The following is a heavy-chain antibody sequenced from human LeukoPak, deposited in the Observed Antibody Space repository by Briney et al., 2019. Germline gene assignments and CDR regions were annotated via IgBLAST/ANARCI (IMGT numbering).Heavy chain of an antibody. V-gene: IGHV3-21*01. D-gene: IGHD2-15*01. CDR3: ARGRYCSGGSCYVDY. CDR1: GFTFSSYS. J-gene: IGHJ4*02. CDR2: ISSSSSYI. Sequence: GGSLRLSCAASGFTFSSYSMNWVRQAPGKGLEWVSSISSSSSYIYYADSVKGRFTTSRDNAKNSLYLQMNSLRAEDTAVYYCARGRYCSGGSCYVDYWGQGTLVTASS.